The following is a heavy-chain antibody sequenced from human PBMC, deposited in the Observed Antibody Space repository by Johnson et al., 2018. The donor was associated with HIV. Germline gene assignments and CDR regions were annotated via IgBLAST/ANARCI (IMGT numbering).Heavy chain of an antibody. CDR2: ISYDGSNK. CDR3: ARDKRRWELLRDAFDI. V-gene: IGHV3-30-3*01. D-gene: IGHD1-26*01. Sequence: QVQLVESGGGVVQPGRSLRLSCAASGFTFSRYAMHWVRQAPGKGLEWVTVISYDGSNKYYADSVKGRCTISRDNSKNTLYLQMNSLRAEDTAVYYCARDKRRWELLRDAFDIWGQGTMVTVSS. CDR1: GFTFSRYA. J-gene: IGHJ3*02.